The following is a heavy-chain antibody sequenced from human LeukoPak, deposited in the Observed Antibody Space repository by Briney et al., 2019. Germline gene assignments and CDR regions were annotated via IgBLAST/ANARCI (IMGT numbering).Heavy chain of an antibody. CDR3: ARVDTAMVTFDY. CDR2: ISPNFGTA. D-gene: IGHD5-18*01. Sequence: ASVKVSCKASGGTFTSYAISWVRQAPGQGLELIVAISPNFGTANYAQKFQGRVTITADKSTSTAYMELSSLRSEDTAVYYCARVDTAMVTFDYWGQGTLVTVSS. V-gene: IGHV1-69*06. J-gene: IGHJ4*02. CDR1: GGTFTSYA.